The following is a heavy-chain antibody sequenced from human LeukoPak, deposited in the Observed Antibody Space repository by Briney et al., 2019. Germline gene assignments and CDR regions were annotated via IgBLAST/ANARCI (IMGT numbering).Heavy chain of an antibody. CDR1: GFTSSTYA. CDR3: AALQVFDY. J-gene: IGHJ4*02. Sequence: PGGSLRLSCAASGFTSSTYAMSWAGQGPGQGVEGGAGISGSGGSTYSADSVKGRFTISRDNSKNPLYLQMNSLRAEDTAVYYCAALQVFDYWGQGTLVTVSS. V-gene: IGHV3-23*01. CDR2: ISGSGGST. D-gene: IGHD5-24*01.